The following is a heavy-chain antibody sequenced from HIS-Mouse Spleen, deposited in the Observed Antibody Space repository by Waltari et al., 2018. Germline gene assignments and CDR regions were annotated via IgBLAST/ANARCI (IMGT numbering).Heavy chain of an antibody. CDR1: GFTFGSYG. J-gene: IGHJ5*02. Sequence: VQLVESGGGVVQPGRSLRLSCAASGFTFGSYGMHWVLQAPGKGLEWGANIKQDGSEKYYVDSVKGRFTISRDNAKNSLYLQMNSLRAEDTAVYYCARERRGPGWFDPWGQGTLVTVSS. D-gene: IGHD5-12*01. CDR3: ARERRGPGWFDP. V-gene: IGHV3-7*01. CDR2: IKQDGSEK.